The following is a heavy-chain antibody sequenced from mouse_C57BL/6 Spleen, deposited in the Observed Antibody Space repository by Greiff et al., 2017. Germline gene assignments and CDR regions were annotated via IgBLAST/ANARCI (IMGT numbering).Heavy chain of an antibody. J-gene: IGHJ4*01. CDR1: GFSLTSYG. V-gene: IGHV2-5*01. CDR3: AKKDYGSSDYYAMDY. CDR2: IWRGGST. Sequence: VQLQQSGPGLVQPSQSLSITCTVSGFSLTSYGVHWVRQSPGKGLEWLGVIWRGGSTDYNAAFMSRLSITKDNSKSQVFFKMNSLQADDTAIYYCAKKDYGSSDYYAMDYWGQGTSVTVSS. D-gene: IGHD1-1*01.